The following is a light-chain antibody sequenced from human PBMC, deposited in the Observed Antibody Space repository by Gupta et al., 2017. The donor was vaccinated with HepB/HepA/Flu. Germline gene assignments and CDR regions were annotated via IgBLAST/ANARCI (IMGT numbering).Light chain of an antibody. V-gene: IGLV3-1*01. CDR3: QAWDSSTDV. CDR1: KLGDKY. J-gene: IGLJ1*01. CDR2: QDS. Sequence: YELTQPPSVSVSPGQTASITCSGDKLGDKYACWYQQKPGQSPVLVIYQDSKRPSGIPERFSGSNSGNTATLTISGTQAMDEADYYCQAWDSSTDVFGTGTKVTVL.